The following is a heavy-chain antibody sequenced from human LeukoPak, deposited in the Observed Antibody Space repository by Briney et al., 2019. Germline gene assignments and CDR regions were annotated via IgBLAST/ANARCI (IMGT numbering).Heavy chain of an antibody. CDR1: GGSFSDYY. V-gene: IGHV4-34*01. Sequence: SETLSLTCAVYGGSFSDYYWAWIRQPPGKGLEWIGEINHNGGINYNPSLKSRVTISVDTSKNQFSLKLSSVTAADTAVYCCARGRHYYYDSSGYRIWGQGTMVTVSS. CDR3: ARGRHYYYDSSGYRI. J-gene: IGHJ3*02. CDR2: INHNGGI. D-gene: IGHD3-22*01.